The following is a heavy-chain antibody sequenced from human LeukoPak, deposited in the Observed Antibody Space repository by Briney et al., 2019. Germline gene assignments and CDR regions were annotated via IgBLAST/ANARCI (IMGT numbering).Heavy chain of an antibody. CDR3: ARCIAARPHLYYYYYMDV. CDR1: GGTFSSYA. D-gene: IGHD6-6*01. J-gene: IGHJ6*03. Sequence: GASVKVSCKASGGTFSSYAISWVRQAPGQGLEWMGGIILIFGTANYAQKFQGRVTITTDESTSTAYMELSSLRSEDTAVYYCARCIAARPHLYYYYYMDVWGKGTTVTVSS. CDR2: IILIFGTA. V-gene: IGHV1-69*05.